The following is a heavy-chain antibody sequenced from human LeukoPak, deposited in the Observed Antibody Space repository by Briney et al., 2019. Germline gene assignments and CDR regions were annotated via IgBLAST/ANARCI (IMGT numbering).Heavy chain of an antibody. CDR2: ISYDGSNK. J-gene: IGHJ5*02. V-gene: IGHV3-30*18. Sequence: PGGSLRLSCAASGFTFSSYGMHWVRQAPGKGLEWVAVISYDGSNKYYADSVKGRFTISRDNSKNTLYLQMNSLGAEDTAVYYCAKDNFDPWGQGTLVTVSS. CDR3: AKDNFDP. CDR1: GFTFSSYG.